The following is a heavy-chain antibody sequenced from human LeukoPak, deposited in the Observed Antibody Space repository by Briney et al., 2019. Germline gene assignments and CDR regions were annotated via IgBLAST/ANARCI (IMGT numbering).Heavy chain of an antibody. CDR3: ARGVIVGATRKMVDY. V-gene: IGHV4-30-4*01. CDR2: IYYSGST. J-gene: IGHJ4*02. CDR1: GGSISSGDYY. D-gene: IGHD1-26*01. Sequence: SETLSLTCTVCGGSISSGDYYWSWIRQPPGKGLEWIGYIYYSGSTYYNPSLKSRVTISVDTSKNQFSLKLSSVTAADTAVYYCARGVIVGATRKMVDYWGQGTLVTVSS.